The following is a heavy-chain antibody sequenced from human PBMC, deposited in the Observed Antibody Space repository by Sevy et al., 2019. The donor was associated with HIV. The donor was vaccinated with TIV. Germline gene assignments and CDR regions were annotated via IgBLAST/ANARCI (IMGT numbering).Heavy chain of an antibody. D-gene: IGHD6-19*01. Sequence: SETLSLTCTVSGASISSSGYYWGWIRQPPGKGLEWIASIRYSGSTYYNPSLRSRVTISADASKNQFSLKLNSVTAADTAVYYCAGPRLTYNRGWSYYDHWGQGTVVTVSS. CDR2: IRYSGST. V-gene: IGHV4-39*01. J-gene: IGHJ4*02. CDR3: AGPRLTYNRGWSYYDH. CDR1: GASISSSGYY.